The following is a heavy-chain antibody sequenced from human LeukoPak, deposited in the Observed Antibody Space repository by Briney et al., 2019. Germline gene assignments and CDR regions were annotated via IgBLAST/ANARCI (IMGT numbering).Heavy chain of an antibody. CDR1: GVTFSSYC. V-gene: IGHV4-4*07. CDR2: IYASGST. CDR3: ARDFRISGWTDACDI. D-gene: IGHD6-19*01. J-gene: IGHJ3*02. Sequence: PSETLTLSCTASGVTFSSYCRNWIRQPAGKGLEWVGRIYASGSTNYNPSLKGRVSMSIEKSKSQCSLKLNSVTAADTAIYYCARDFRISGWTDACDIWGQGTMVTVSS.